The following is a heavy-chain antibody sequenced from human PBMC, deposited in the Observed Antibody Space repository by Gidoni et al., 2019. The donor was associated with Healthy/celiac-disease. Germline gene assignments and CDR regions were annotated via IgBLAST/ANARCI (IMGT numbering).Heavy chain of an antibody. CDR1: GFTFSSYS. V-gene: IGHV3-48*02. CDR3: ARGLRQWLVYNWFDP. Sequence: EVQLVESGGGLVQPGGSLRLYCAASGFTFSSYSMTWVRQAPGKGLEWVSYISSSSSTIYYADSVKGRFTISRDNAKNSLYLQMNSLRDEGTAVYYCARGLRQWLVYNWFDPWGQGTLVTVSS. J-gene: IGHJ5*02. D-gene: IGHD6-19*01. CDR2: ISSSSSTI.